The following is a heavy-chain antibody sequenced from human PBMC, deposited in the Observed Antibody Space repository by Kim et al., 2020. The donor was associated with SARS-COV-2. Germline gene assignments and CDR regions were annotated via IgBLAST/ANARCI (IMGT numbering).Heavy chain of an antibody. CDR1: GGSFSGYY. D-gene: IGHD5-18*01. Sequence: SETLSLTCAVYGGSFSGYYWSWIRQPPGKGLEWIGEINHSGSTNYNPSLKSRVTISVDTSKNQFSLKLSSVTAADTAVYYCARMGLYSYGEGDWYFDLWGRGTLVTVSS. V-gene: IGHV4-34*01. CDR3: ARMGLYSYGEGDWYFDL. J-gene: IGHJ2*01. CDR2: INHSGST.